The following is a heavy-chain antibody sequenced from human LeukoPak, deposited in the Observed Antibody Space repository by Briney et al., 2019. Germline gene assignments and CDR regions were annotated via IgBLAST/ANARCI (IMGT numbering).Heavy chain of an antibody. Sequence: GGPLRLSCAAPGFIFSDYSMTWVRKAPGQGPDGVSPFSTSGSDIYYGDSVKGRFTISRDNAKNSLYLQMNSLRADDTAVYYCARGYCSGGSCYWNWFDPWGQGTLVTVSS. CDR3: ARGYCSGGSCYWNWFDP. CDR2: FSTSGSDI. CDR1: GFIFSDYS. D-gene: IGHD2-15*01. J-gene: IGHJ5*02. V-gene: IGHV3-21*01.